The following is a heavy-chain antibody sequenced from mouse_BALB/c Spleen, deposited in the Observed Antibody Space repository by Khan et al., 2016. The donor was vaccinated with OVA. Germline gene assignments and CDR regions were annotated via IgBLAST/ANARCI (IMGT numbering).Heavy chain of an antibody. J-gene: IGHJ4*01. V-gene: IGHV1-4*01. CDR1: GYTFTSHT. D-gene: IGHD2-14*01. Sequence: QVQLQQSGAELARPGASVRMSCKASGYTFTSHTMHWVKQRPGQGLEWIGYINPRSGYTQYNQKFNDKATLTADISSSTAYRQLSSLTSEDSAGYYCARRTTEYALDYWGQGTSVTVSS. CDR3: ARRTTEYALDY. CDR2: INPRSGYT.